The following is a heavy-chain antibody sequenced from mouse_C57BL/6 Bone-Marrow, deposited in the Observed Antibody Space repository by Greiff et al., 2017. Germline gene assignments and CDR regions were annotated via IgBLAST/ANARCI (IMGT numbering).Heavy chain of an antibody. CDR1: GYTFTSYW. D-gene: IGHD4-1*01. V-gene: IGHV1-50*01. CDR3: AISNWAMFAY. CDR2: IDPSDSYT. Sequence: QVQLQQPGAELVKPGASVKLSCKASGYTFTSYWMQWVKQRPGPGLEWIGEIDPSDSYTNYNQKFKGKATLTVDTSSSTAYMQLSSLTSEDSAVYYCAISNWAMFAYWGQGTLVTVSA. J-gene: IGHJ3*01.